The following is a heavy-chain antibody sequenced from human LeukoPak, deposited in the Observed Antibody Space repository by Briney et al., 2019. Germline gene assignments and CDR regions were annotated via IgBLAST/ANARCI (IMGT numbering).Heavy chain of an antibody. V-gene: IGHV3-30*02. CDR2: VLYDGRKQ. CDR1: GFTFSNYG. CDR3: AKSRVGHFHGLEY. D-gene: IGHD2/OR15-2a*01. J-gene: IGHJ4*02. Sequence: GGSLTLSCATSGFTFSNYGMHWVRQAPGKGLEWVAVVLYDGRKQYNVDSVKGRFAISRDTSKNTLSLEMSSLRADDTAVYYCAKSRVGHFHGLEYRGLGTLVTVSS.